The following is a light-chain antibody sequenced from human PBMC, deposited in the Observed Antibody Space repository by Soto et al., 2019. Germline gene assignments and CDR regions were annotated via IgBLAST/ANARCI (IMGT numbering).Light chain of an antibody. Sequence: QSVLTQPPSASGSLGHSVTISCTGPDSDVGAYLYVSWYQLHPGKAPKLIVYEVNKRPSGVPDRFSGSKSGNTASLTVSGLQAEDEADYYCFSYAGRHTGVFGTGTRVTVL. V-gene: IGLV2-8*01. CDR3: FSYAGRHTGV. CDR2: EVN. J-gene: IGLJ1*01. CDR1: DSDVGAYLY.